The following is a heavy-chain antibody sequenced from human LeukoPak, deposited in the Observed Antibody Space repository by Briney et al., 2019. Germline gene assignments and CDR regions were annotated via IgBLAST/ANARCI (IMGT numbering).Heavy chain of an antibody. Sequence: SQTLSLTCAISGDSASSNSAAWNWIRQSPTRGLEWLGRTYYRSKWYNDYAVSVKSRITVNPDTSKNQFSLQLNSVTPEDTAVYYCARDKMAPGSGYDYWGQGTLVTVSS. CDR1: GDSASSNSAA. CDR2: TYYRSKWYN. V-gene: IGHV6-1*01. CDR3: ARDKMAPGSGYDY. J-gene: IGHJ4*02. D-gene: IGHD5-12*01.